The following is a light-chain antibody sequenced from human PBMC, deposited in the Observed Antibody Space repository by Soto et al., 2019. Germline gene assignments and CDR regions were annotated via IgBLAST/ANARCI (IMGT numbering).Light chain of an antibody. CDR1: QSVSRY. V-gene: IGKV3-11*01. Sequence: EIVLTQSPATRSLSPGERATLSCRASQSVSRYLAWYQHKPGQAPRLLIYDASKRATGIPARFSGSGSGTDFTLTISSLEPEDFAVYYCQQRSNWPPTWTFGQGTRVEIK. CDR3: QQRSNWPPTWT. CDR2: DAS. J-gene: IGKJ1*01.